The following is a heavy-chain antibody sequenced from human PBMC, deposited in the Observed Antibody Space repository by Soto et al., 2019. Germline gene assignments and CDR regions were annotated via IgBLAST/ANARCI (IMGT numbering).Heavy chain of an antibody. D-gene: IGHD6-13*01. V-gene: IGHV1-2*04. CDR1: GYTFTGYY. Sequence: GASVKVSCKASGYTFTGYYMHWVRQAPGQGLEWMGWINPNSGGTNYAQKFQGWVTMTRDTSISTAYMELSRLRSDDTAVYYCVRSPGVYSSPVGVDIWFDPWAREPWSPSPQ. CDR2: INPNSGGT. CDR3: VRSPGVYSSPVGVDIWFDP. J-gene: IGHJ5*02.